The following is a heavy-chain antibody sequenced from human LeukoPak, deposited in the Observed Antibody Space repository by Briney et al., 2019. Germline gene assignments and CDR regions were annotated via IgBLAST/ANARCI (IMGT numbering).Heavy chain of an antibody. CDR1: GFTFRNYR. D-gene: IGHD6-19*01. V-gene: IGHV3-74*01. CDR2: IESDGSST. J-gene: IGHJ4*02. Sequence: GGSLRLSCAASGFTFRNYRMHWVRQAPGKGLVWVSRIESDGSSTTYADSVKGRFTISRDNAKNTLYLQMNSLRAEDTAKYYCARGGIAVTGTLRYDYWGQGTLVTVSS. CDR3: ARGGIAVTGTLRYDY.